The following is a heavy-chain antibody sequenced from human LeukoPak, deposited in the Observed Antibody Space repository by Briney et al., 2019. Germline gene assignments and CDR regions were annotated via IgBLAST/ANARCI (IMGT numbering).Heavy chain of an antibody. V-gene: IGHV4-59*01. J-gene: IGHJ4*02. CDR3: ARDLDLERDRWNYFES. CDR2: IYNTGTA. CDR1: GDSISRFS. Sequence: MSSETLSLTCTVSGDSISRFSWSWIRQPPGKGLEWIGCIYNTGTALYNPPLKSRVAMSLDTSKNQFSLKLTSVTAADTAVYYCARDLDLERDRWNYFESWGQGTLVTVSS. D-gene: IGHD1-1*01.